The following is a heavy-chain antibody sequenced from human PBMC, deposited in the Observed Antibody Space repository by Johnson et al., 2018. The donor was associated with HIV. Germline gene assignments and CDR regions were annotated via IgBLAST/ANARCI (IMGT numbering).Heavy chain of an antibody. V-gene: IGHV3-7*05. CDR1: GFTFSIYW. CDR2: IRQDGSEK. J-gene: IGHJ3*02. CDR3: ASSQGSGEGAFDI. D-gene: IGHD2-21*01. Sequence: VQLVESGGGLVQPGGSLRLSCAASGFTFSIYWMTWVRHAPGKVLAWVASIRQDGSEKYVVDSVKGLFTISRDNAKNSLYLQMNSLRVEDTAVYYCASSQGSGEGAFDIWGQGTMVTVSS.